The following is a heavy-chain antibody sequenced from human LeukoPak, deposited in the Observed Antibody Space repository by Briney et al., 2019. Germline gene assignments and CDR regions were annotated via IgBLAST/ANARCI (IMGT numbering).Heavy chain of an antibody. J-gene: IGHJ5*02. D-gene: IGHD6-19*01. V-gene: IGHV4-34*01. CDR1: GGSFSGYY. CDR3: ARKGRQWLVRGPYNWFDP. Sequence: SETLSLTCAVYGGSFSGYYWSWIRQPPGKGLEWIGEINHSGSTNYNPSLKSRVTISVDTSKNQFSLKLSSVTAADTAVYYCARKGRQWLVRGPYNWFDPWGQGTLVTVSS. CDR2: INHSGST.